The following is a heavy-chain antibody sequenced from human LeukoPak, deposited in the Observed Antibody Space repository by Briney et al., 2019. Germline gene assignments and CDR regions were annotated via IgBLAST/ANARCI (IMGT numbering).Heavy chain of an antibody. D-gene: IGHD6-19*01. CDR1: GFTFSSYG. Sequence: GRSLRLSCAASGFTFSSYGMHWVRQAPGKGLEWVAVIWYDGSNKYYADSVKGRFTISRDNSKNTLYLQMNSLRAEDTAVYYCARDVGTIAVAGYIDYWGQGTLVTVSS. CDR3: ARDVGTIAVAGYIDY. CDR2: IWYDGSNK. J-gene: IGHJ4*02. V-gene: IGHV3-33*01.